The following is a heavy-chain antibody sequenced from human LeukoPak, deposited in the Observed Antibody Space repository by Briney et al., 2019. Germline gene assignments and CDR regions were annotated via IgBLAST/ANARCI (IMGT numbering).Heavy chain of an antibody. CDR3: ATAYCSGGSCYYDAFDI. CDR1: GGIFSNYA. D-gene: IGHD2-15*01. J-gene: IGHJ3*02. CDR2: MNPNSGNT. V-gene: IGHV1-8*03. Sequence: ASVKVSCKASGGIFSNYAINWVRQATGQGLEWMGWMNPNSGNTGYAQKFQGRVTITRNTSISTAYMELSSLRSEDTAVYYCATAYCSGGSCYYDAFDIWGQGTMVTVSS.